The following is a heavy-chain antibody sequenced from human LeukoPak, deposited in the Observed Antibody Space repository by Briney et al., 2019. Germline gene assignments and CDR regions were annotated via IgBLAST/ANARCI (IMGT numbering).Heavy chain of an antibody. V-gene: IGHV4-34*01. CDR1: GGPFSVHY. CDR3: ARGRRNYYGSYYFDY. J-gene: IGHJ4*02. CDR2: INHSGST. Sequence: PSDTLSLTCALYGGPFSVHYWSWIPQPPGKGLEWIGEINHSGSTNYNPSLKSRVTISVDTSKNQFSLKLSSVTAADTAVYYCARGRRNYYGSYYFDYWGQGTLVTVSS. D-gene: IGHD3-10*01.